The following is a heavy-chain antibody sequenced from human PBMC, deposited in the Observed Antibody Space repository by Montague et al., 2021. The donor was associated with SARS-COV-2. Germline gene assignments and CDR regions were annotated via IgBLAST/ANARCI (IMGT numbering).Heavy chain of an antibody. Sequence: SLRLSRAASGFTFSSSAMHWVRHAPGKGLEWVAVISYDGSNKYYADSVEGRFTISRDNSKNTLYLQMNSMRAEDTAVYYCSKIEYGGYGGAFDYWGQGTLVTVSS. CDR2: ISYDGSNK. CDR1: GFTFSSSA. V-gene: IGHV3-30-3*01. D-gene: IGHD4-17*01. CDR3: SKIEYGGYGGAFDY. J-gene: IGHJ4*02.